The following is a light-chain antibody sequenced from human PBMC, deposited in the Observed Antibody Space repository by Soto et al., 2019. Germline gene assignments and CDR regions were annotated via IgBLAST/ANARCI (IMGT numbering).Light chain of an antibody. CDR2: GAD. CDR1: SANIGSNY. CDR3: AAWDDTVNGLV. J-gene: IGLJ2*01. Sequence: QPVLTQSPSASGTPGQRVTISCSGSSANIGSNYVYWYQQFPGTAPRLLIYGADQRPSGVPDRFSGSKSGTSASLAISGLRSEDEAAYYCAAWDDTVNGLVFGGGTKLTVL. V-gene: IGLV1-47*01.